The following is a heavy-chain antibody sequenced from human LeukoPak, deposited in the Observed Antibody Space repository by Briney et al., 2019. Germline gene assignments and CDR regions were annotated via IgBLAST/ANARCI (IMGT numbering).Heavy chain of an antibody. CDR2: ISRGGDT. CDR1: RFTVSSNY. J-gene: IGHJ6*02. V-gene: IGHV3-53*01. Sequence: GGSLRLSCAASRFTVSSNYFIWVRQAPGNGLEWVSVISRGGDTYYAESVKGRFTISRDNSKNTLYLQMNNLRVEDTAVYYCARFYCTGDSDSCYAMDVWGQGTTVTVSS. D-gene: IGHD2-8*02. CDR3: ARFYCTGDSDSCYAMDV.